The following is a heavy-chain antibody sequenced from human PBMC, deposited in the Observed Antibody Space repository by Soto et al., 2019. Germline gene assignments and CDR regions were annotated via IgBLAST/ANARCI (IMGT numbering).Heavy chain of an antibody. CDR1: GYTFTSYG. CDR3: PREGKPETLAP. Sequence: QVQLVQSGAEVKKPGASVKVSRKASGYTFTSYGISWVRQAPGQGLEWMGWISAYNGNTNYAQKLQGRVAMTSDTSTSAACMELRRLRSDATAVYSCPREGKPETLAPWGQRTLVTVSS. V-gene: IGHV1-18*01. J-gene: IGHJ5*02. CDR2: ISAYNGNT.